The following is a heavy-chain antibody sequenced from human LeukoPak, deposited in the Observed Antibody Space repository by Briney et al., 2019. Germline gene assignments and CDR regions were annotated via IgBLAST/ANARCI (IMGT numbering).Heavy chain of an antibody. CDR2: FDPGSGEI. Sequence: ASVTVSCKVSGYSITELSTHWVRLAPGKGLEWMGGFDPGSGEIIYEQKFQDRVTMTEDTSTDTAYMELSSLRSEDTALYYCATGTHYDLLPFWGQGTLVTVSS. V-gene: IGHV1-24*01. CDR3: ATGTHYDLLPF. J-gene: IGHJ4*02. D-gene: IGHD3-9*01. CDR1: GYSITELS.